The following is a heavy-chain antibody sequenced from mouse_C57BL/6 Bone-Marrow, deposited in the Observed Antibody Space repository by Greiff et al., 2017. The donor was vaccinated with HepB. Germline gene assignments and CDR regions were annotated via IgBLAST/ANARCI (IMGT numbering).Heavy chain of an antibody. Sequence: DVQLQESGPELVKPGASVKMSCKASGYTFTDYNMHWVKQSHGKSLEWIGYINPNNGGTSYNQKFKGKATLTVNKSSSTAYMEIRSLTSEDSAVYYCAAAYYSKGLFDYWGQGTTLTVSS. J-gene: IGHJ2*01. CDR2: INPNNGGT. CDR3: AAAYYSKGLFDY. V-gene: IGHV1-22*01. CDR1: GYTFTDYN. D-gene: IGHD2-5*01.